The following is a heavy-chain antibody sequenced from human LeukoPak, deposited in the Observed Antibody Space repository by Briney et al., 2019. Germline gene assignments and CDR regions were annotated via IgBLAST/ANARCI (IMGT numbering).Heavy chain of an antibody. CDR3: ASERPSSSWYDF. CDR2: IKGDGSEK. CDR1: GFTFSSYS. D-gene: IGHD6-13*01. J-gene: IGHJ5*01. V-gene: IGHV3-7*01. Sequence: SGGSLRLSCAASGFTFSSYSMNWVRQAPGKGLEWVANIKGDGSEKYYVHSVKGRFTISRDNAKDSLYLQMDSLRAEDTALYYCASERPSSSWYDFWGQGTLVTVSS.